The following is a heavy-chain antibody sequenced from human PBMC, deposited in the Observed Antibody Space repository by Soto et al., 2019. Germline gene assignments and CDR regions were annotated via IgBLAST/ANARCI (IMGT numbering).Heavy chain of an antibody. V-gene: IGHV3-30*18. CDR3: AKFWGPVTAAVDDY. Sequence: QVQLVESGGGVVQPGRSLRLSCAASGFTFSNFGMHWVRQAPGKGLEWVASISYDGNIKYSADSVKGRFTISRDNSKNTLYLQMNSLRREETAVYYWAKFWGPVTAAVDDYWGQGTLVTVSS. J-gene: IGHJ4*02. D-gene: IGHD6-13*01. CDR2: ISYDGNIK. CDR1: GFTFSNFG.